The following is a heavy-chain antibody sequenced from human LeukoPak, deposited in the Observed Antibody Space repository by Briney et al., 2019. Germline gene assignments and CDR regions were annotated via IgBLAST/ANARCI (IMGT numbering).Heavy chain of an antibody. D-gene: IGHD4-17*01. J-gene: IGHJ4*02. CDR3: ARGLGSDLTTVTDYFDY. Sequence: PSETLSLPCAVYGGSFSGYYWSWIRQPPGKGLEWIGEINHSGRTNYNPPLKSRVTISVDTSKNQFYLNLTSVTAADTATYYCARGLGSDLTTVTDYFDYWGQGTLVTVSS. CDR1: GGSFSGYY. V-gene: IGHV4-34*01. CDR2: INHSGRT.